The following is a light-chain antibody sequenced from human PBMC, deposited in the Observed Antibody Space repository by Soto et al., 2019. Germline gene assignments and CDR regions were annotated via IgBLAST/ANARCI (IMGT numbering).Light chain of an antibody. V-gene: IGLV2-14*01. Sequence: QSVLTQPASVSGPPGQSITISCTGTSSDVGGYNYVSWYQQHPGKAPKLMIYEVSNRPSGVSNRFSGSKSANTASLTISGLQADDEADYYCSSYTSSSTVVFGGGTKLTVL. J-gene: IGLJ2*01. CDR2: EVS. CDR1: SSDVGGYNY. CDR3: SSYTSSSTVV.